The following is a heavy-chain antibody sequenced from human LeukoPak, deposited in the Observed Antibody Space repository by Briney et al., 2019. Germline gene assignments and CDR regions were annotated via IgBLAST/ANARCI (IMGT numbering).Heavy chain of an antibody. D-gene: IGHD3-22*01. V-gene: IGHV3-74*01. CDR3: ASLSAYDTVDY. J-gene: IGHJ4*02. CDR1: GFIFSGQW. CDR2: INSDGSSR. Sequence: GGSLRLSCAASGFIFSGQWMHWIRQPPGEGLVWVSRINSDGSSRSYADSVKGRFTISRDNAKNTLYLQMNSLRAEDTALYYCASLSAYDTVDYWGQGTLVTVSS.